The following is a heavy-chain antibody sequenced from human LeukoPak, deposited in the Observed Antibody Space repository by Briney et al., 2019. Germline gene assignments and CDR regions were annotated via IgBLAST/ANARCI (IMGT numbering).Heavy chain of an antibody. CDR1: GFTFSSYA. CDR3: ARGYYDSLFYFDY. J-gene: IGHJ4*02. CDR2: ISYDGSNK. D-gene: IGHD3-22*01. V-gene: IGHV3-30*04. Sequence: GRSLRLSCAASGFTFSSYAMHWVRQAAGKGLEWVAVISYDGSNKYYADSVKGRFTISRDNSKNTLYLQMNSLRAEDTAVYYCARGYYDSLFYFDYWGQGTLVTVSS.